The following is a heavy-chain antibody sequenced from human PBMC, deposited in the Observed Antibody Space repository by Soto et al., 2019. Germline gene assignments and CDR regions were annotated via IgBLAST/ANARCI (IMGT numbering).Heavy chain of an antibody. CDR3: ARWGEFYEHVWASHRNSEGDF. V-gene: IGHV3-23*01. J-gene: IGHJ4*02. D-gene: IGHD3-16*02. CDR1: GFTFSDYA. CDR2: ISGSSGPK. Sequence: EVQLLESGRASAQPGGSLRLSCEASGFTFSDYAMSWVRQAPGKGLEWVATISGSSGPKYYADSVKGRFIISRDNSNNRLFLQMTSLRGEDTALYYCARWGEFYEHVWASHRNSEGDFCGQGTLVTVSS.